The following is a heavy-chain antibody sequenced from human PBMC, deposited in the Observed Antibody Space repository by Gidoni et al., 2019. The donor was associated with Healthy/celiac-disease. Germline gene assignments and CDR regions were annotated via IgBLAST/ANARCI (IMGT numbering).Heavy chain of an antibody. CDR2: ISYDGSNK. D-gene: IGHD6-19*01. CDR1: GLTFSSYA. CDR3: ARDHSSGQYYFDY. J-gene: IGHJ4*02. Sequence: QVQLVESGGGVVQPGRSLRLSCAASGLTFSSYAMHWVRQAPGKGLEWVAVISYDGSNKYYADSVKGRFTISRDNSKNTLYLQMNSLRAEDTAVYYCARDHSSGQYYFDYWGQGTLVTVSS. V-gene: IGHV3-30*04.